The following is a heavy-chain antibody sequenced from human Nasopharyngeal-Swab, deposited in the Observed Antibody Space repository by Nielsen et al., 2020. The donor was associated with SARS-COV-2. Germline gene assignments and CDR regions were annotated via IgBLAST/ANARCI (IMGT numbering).Heavy chain of an antibody. CDR3: ASLRDPRYYGSGRHQDP. V-gene: IGHV1-69*13. J-gene: IGHJ5*02. CDR2: IIPIFGTA. CDR1: GGTFSSYA. Sequence: SVKVSCKASGGTFSSYAISWVRQAPGQGLEWMGGIIPIFGTANYAQKFQGRVTITADESTSTAYMELSSLRSEDTAVYYCASLRDPRYYGSGRHQDPWGQGTLVTVSS. D-gene: IGHD3-10*01.